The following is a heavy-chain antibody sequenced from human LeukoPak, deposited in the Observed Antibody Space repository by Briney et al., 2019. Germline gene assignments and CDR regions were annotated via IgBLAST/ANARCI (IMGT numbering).Heavy chain of an antibody. CDR1: GFTVSSNY. CDR3: ARDGSPDAFDI. J-gene: IGHJ3*02. CDR2: ISSSSSYI. V-gene: IGHV3-21*01. D-gene: IGHD5-12*01. Sequence: GGSLRLFCAASGFTVSSNYMSWVRQAPGKGLEWVSSISSSSSYIYYADSVKGRFTISRDNAKNSLYLQMNSLRAEDTAVYYCARDGSPDAFDIWGQGTMVTVSS.